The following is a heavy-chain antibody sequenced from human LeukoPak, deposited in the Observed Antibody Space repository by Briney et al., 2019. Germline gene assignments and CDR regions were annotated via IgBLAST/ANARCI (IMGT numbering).Heavy chain of an antibody. D-gene: IGHD4-17*01. J-gene: IGHJ4*02. V-gene: IGHV3-33*01. Sequence: GGSLRLSCAASGFTISSYGMHWVRQAPGKGLEWVAVIWYDGSNKYYADSVKGRFTISRDNSKNTLYLQMNSLRAEDTAVYYCARLPSDYGDYFDYWGQGTLVTVSS. CDR3: ARLPSDYGDYFDY. CDR2: IWYDGSNK. CDR1: GFTISSYG.